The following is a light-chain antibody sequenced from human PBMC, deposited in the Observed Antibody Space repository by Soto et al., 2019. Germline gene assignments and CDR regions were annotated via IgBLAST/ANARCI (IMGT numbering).Light chain of an antibody. Sequence: QSVLTQPASVSGSPGQSITISCTGTSSDVGGYNYVSWYQQHPGKAPKLMIYDVSNRPSGVSNRFSGSKSVNTASLTISGLQAEDEADYYCSSYTSSSTPLYVFGTGTKLTVL. V-gene: IGLV2-14*01. J-gene: IGLJ1*01. CDR2: DVS. CDR3: SSYTSSSTPLYV. CDR1: SSDVGGYNY.